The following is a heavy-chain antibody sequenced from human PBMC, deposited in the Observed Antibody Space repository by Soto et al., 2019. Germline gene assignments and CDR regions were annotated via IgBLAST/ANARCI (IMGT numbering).Heavy chain of an antibody. CDR2: ISGSGGST. V-gene: IGHV3-23*01. CDR3: AKSNGEQWLVRRYFDY. Sequence: EVQLLESGGGLVQPGGSLRLSCAASGFTFSSYAMSWVRQAPGKGLEWVSAISGSGGSTYYADSVKGRFTISRDNSKNTRYLQMNSLRAEDTAVYYCAKSNGEQWLVRRYFDYWGQGTLVTVSS. J-gene: IGHJ4*02. D-gene: IGHD6-19*01. CDR1: GFTFSSYA.